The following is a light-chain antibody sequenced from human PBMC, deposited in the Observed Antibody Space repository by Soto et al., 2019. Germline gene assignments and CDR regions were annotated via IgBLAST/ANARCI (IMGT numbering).Light chain of an antibody. CDR1: QSISSW. CDR3: QQYSSYPLP. J-gene: IGKJ4*01. Sequence: DIQMTQSPSTLSASVGDRVTITCRASQSISSWLAWYQQKPGKAPKLLIYDASSLESGVPSRFSGSGSGTEFTLTIISLLPDDFATYYCQQYSSYPLPFGGGTRVDIK. CDR2: DAS. V-gene: IGKV1-5*01.